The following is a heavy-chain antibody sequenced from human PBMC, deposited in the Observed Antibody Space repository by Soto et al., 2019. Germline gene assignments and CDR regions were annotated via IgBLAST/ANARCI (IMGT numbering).Heavy chain of an antibody. D-gene: IGHD2-2*03. J-gene: IGHJ3*02. V-gene: IGHV5-51*01. CDR1: GYSFIPYW. Sequence: PGESLKISCKTSGYSFIPYWVAWVRQKPGKGLEWMGTFYPGDSTSTYSPSFQGQVTISVDKSVSTAYLHLSSLKASDTAMYYCARIVGYCRNNDCSWTLYIWGQGTRVTVS. CDR3: ARIVGYCRNNDCSWTLYI. CDR2: FYPGDSTS.